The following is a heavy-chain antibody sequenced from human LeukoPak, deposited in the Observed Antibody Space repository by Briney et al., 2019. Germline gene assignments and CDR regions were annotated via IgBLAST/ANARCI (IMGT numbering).Heavy chain of an antibody. V-gene: IGHV3-23*01. Sequence: PSETLSLTCTVSGVSISSSNSYWGWIRQPPGKGLEWVSTISGSGGSTYYADSVKGRFTISRDNSKNTLYVQMNSLRAEGTAVYYCATPVPHGSDPSLYYYYMDVWGKGTTVTISS. D-gene: IGHD3-10*01. CDR1: GVSISSSNSY. CDR2: ISGSGGST. J-gene: IGHJ6*03. CDR3: ATPVPHGSDPSLYYYYMDV.